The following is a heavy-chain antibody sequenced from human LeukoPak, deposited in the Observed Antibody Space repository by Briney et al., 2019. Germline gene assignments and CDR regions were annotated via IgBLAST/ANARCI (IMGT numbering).Heavy chain of an antibody. CDR3: ARDNGRGWNYYYYYMDV. CDR2: IKQDGNEK. Sequence: GGSLRLSCAASGFTFSSYWMSWVRQAPGKGLEWVANIKQDGNEKYYVDSVKGRFTISRDNAKNSLYLQMNSLRAEDTAVYYCARDNGRGWNYYYYYMDVWGKGTT. J-gene: IGHJ6*03. V-gene: IGHV3-7*01. D-gene: IGHD6-19*01. CDR1: GFTFSSYW.